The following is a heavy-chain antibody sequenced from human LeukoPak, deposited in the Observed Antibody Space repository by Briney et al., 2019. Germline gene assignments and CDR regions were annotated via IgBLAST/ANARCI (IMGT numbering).Heavy chain of an antibody. V-gene: IGHV3-21*01. CDR2: ISSSSSYI. Sequence: PGGSLRLSCAASGFTFSSYSMNWVRQAPGKGLEWASSISSSSSYIYYADSVKGRFTISRDNAKNSLYLQMNSLRAEDTAVYYCARGRSLIAARRIAFDYWGQGTLVTVSS. J-gene: IGHJ4*02. CDR3: ARGRSLIAARRIAFDY. D-gene: IGHD6-6*01. CDR1: GFTFSSYS.